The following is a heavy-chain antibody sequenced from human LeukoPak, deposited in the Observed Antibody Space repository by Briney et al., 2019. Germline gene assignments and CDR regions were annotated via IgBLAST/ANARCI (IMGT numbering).Heavy chain of an antibody. CDR3: ARVSPIPAAGSSYYFAMDV. CDR1: GGSISSYY. D-gene: IGHD6-13*01. CDR2: IYSSGTT. Sequence: PSETLSLTCTVSGGSISSYYWSWIRQPAAKGLEWIGRIYSSGTTTYNPSFKSRVTMSLDTSNNQLSLKLTSVTAADTAAYYCARVSPIPAAGSSYYFAMDVWGQGTTVTVSS. J-gene: IGHJ6*02. V-gene: IGHV4-4*07.